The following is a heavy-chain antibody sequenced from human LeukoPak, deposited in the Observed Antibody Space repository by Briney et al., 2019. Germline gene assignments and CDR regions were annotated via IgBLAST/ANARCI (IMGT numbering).Heavy chain of an antibody. J-gene: IGHJ4*02. D-gene: IGHD4-17*01. CDR2: ISWNSGSI. Sequence: GGSLRLSCAASGFTFDDYAMHWVRQAPGKGLEWVSGISWNSGSIGYADSVKGRFTISRDNAKNSLYLQMNSLRAEDTALYYCAKSYGDYAHLGYWGQGTLVTVSS. CDR3: AKSYGDYAHLGY. CDR1: GFTFDDYA. V-gene: IGHV3-9*01.